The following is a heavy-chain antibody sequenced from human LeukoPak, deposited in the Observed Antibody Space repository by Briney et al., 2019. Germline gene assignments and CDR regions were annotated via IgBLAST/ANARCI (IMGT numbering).Heavy chain of an antibody. CDR2: ISSSSSYI. CDR1: GFTFSSYS. CDR3: ARDEPLEAFDT. D-gene: IGHD1-14*01. J-gene: IGHJ3*02. Sequence: GGSLRLSCAASGFTFSSYSINWVRQAPGKGLEWVSSISSSSSYIYYADSVKGRFTISRDNAKNSLFLQMNSLRAEDTAVYYCARDEPLEAFDTWDQGTMVTVSS. V-gene: IGHV3-21*01.